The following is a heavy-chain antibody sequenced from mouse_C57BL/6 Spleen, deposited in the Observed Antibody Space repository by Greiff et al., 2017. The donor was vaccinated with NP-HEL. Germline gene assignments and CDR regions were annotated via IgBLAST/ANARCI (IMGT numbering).Heavy chain of an antibody. V-gene: IGHV14-4*01. J-gene: IGHJ2*01. Sequence: EVQLVESGAELVRPGASVQLSCTASGFNIKDDYMHWVKQRPEQGLEWIGWIDPENGDTEYASKFQGKATITADTSSNTAYLQLSSLTSEDTSVYYCTTSFTVVATDFDYWGQGTTLTVSS. CDR1: GFNIKDDY. CDR3: TTSFTVVATDFDY. D-gene: IGHD1-1*01. CDR2: IDPENGDT.